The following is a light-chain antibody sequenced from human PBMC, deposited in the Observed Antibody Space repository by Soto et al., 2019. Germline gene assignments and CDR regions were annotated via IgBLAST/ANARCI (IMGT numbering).Light chain of an antibody. Sequence: EIVLTQSPGTLSLSPGERATLSCRASQSVNSIYFAWYQQKPGQPPRLLIFGASSRATGIPDRFSGSGSGTDFTLTITRLEPEDFAVYYCQQRSNWPLTFGGGTKVDIK. V-gene: IGKV3D-20*02. CDR1: QSVNSIY. CDR2: GAS. CDR3: QQRSNWPLT. J-gene: IGKJ4*01.